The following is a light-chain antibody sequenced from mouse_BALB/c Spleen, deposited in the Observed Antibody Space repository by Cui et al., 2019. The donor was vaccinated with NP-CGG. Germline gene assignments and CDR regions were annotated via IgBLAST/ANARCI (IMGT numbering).Light chain of an antibody. V-gene: IGLV1*01. Sequence: QGVVTQEISLTTSPGETVTLTCRSSTGAVTTSNYANWVQEKPDHLFTGLIGGTNNRAPGVPARFSGSLIGDKAALTITGAQTEDEAIYFCALWYSNHWVFGGGTKLTVL. J-gene: IGLJ1*01. CDR3: ALWYSNHWV. CDR1: TGAVTTSNY. CDR2: GTN.